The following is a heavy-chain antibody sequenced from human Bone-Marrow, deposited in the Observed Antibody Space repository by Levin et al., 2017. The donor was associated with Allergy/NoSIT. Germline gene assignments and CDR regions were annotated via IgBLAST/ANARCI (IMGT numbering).Heavy chain of an antibody. CDR2: IWADGINK. V-gene: IGHV3-33*07. Sequence: SCAASGFTSNMYGMNWVRQAPGKGLEWVAVIWADGINKYYGDSVRGRFSISRDDVTNTLYLQMDSLRAEDTAIYYCARDDCGGGSCRLDYWGQGTLVTVSS. CDR3: ARDDCGGGSCRLDY. J-gene: IGHJ4*02. CDR1: GFTSNMYG. D-gene: IGHD4-23*01.